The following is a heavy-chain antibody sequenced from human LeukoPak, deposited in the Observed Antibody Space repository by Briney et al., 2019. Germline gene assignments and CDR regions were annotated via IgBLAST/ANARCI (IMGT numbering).Heavy chain of an antibody. J-gene: IGHJ6*02. Sequence: GRSLRLSCAASVFTFSSFDMHWVRQAPGKGLDWVAFIWYDGSNKYYADSVKGRFTISRDNSKNTLYLQMNSLRAEDTAVYYCARGASSSTALTQYYYYYYGMDVWGQGATVTVSS. V-gene: IGHV3-33*01. CDR2: IWYDGSNK. CDR3: ARGASSSTALTQYYYYYYGMDV. D-gene: IGHD6-6*01. CDR1: VFTFSSFD.